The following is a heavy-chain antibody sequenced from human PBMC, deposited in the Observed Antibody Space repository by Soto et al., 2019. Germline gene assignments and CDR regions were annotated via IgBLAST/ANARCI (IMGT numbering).Heavy chain of an antibody. CDR1: GGSISSCY. CDR3: ARDNSVVTIFGVVIRGWFDP. CDR2: IYTSGST. J-gene: IGHJ5*02. V-gene: IGHV4-4*07. Sequence: SETLSLTCTVSGGSISSCYWSWIRQPAGKGLEWIGRIYTSGSTNYNPSLKSRVTMSVDTSKNQFSLKLSSVTAADTAVYYCARDNSVVTIFGVVIRGWFDPWGQGTLVTASS. D-gene: IGHD3-3*01.